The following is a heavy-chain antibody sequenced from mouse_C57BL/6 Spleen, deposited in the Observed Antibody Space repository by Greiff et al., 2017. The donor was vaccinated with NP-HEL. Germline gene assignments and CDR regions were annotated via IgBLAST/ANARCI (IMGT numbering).Heavy chain of an antibody. V-gene: IGHV8-12*01. CDR3: ARRANYGSSYDAMDY. CDR2: IYWDDDK. CDR1: GFSLSTSGMG. J-gene: IGHJ4*01. Sequence: VKLMESGPGILQSSQTLSLTCSFSGFSLSTSGMGVSWIRQPSGKGLEWLAHIYWDDDKRYNPSLKSRLTISKDTSRNQVFLKITSVDTADTATYYCARRANYGSSYDAMDYWGQGTSVTVSS. D-gene: IGHD1-1*01.